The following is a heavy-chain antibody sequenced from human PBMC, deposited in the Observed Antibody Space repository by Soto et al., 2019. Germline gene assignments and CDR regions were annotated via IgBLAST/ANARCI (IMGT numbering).Heavy chain of an antibody. D-gene: IGHD3-16*01. CDR3: ARAIKRSQIMTTLSPDWFDP. Sequence: GGSLRLSCAASGFTFSSYSMNWVRQAPGKGLEWVSYISSSGSTIYYADSVKGRFTISRDNAKNSLYLQMNSLRAEDTAVYYCARAIKRSQIMTTLSPDWFDPWGQGTLVTVSS. CDR2: ISSSGSTI. J-gene: IGHJ5*02. V-gene: IGHV3-48*04. CDR1: GFTFSSYS.